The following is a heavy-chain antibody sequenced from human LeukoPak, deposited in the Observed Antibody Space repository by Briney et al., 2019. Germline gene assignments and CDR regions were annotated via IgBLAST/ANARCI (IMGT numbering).Heavy chain of an antibody. Sequence: PGGSLRLSCSASGFTFSTYSMNWVRQAPGKGLEWVSSISSSSRYIYYADSVKGRFTISRDNAKNSLYLQMNSLRAEDTAVYYCARGIGGGYYYGFDYWGQGTLVTVSS. CDR1: GFTFSTYS. CDR3: ARGIGGGYYYGFDY. CDR2: ISSSSRYI. D-gene: IGHD3-22*01. J-gene: IGHJ4*02. V-gene: IGHV3-21*01.